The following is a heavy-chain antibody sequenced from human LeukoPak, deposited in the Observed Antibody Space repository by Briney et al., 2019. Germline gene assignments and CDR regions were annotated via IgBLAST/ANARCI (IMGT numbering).Heavy chain of an antibody. D-gene: IGHD5-18*01. CDR3: ARDPTRGYSYGYEDY. J-gene: IGHJ4*02. CDR2: ISSSSNYI. V-gene: IGHV3-21*01. CDR1: GFTFNNYW. Sequence: PGGSLRLSCAASGFTFNNYWMHWVRQAPGKGLEWVSSISSSSNYIYYADSVKGRFTISRDNAKNSLYLQMNSLRAEDTAVYYCARDPTRGYSYGYEDYWGQGTLVTVSS.